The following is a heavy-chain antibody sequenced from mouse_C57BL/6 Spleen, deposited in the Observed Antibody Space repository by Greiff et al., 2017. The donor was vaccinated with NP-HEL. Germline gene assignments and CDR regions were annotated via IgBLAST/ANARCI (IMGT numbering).Heavy chain of an antibody. CDR1: GFTFSSYA. D-gene: IGHD2-10*01. CDR3: ARGPTRETMAY. V-gene: IGHV5-4*03. Sequence: DVMLVESGGGLVKPGGSLKLSCAASGFTFSSYAMSWVRQTPEKRLEWVATISDGGSYTYYPDNVKGRFTISRDNAKNNLYLQMSHLKSEDTAMYYCARGPTRETMAYWGQGTLVTVSA. J-gene: IGHJ3*01. CDR2: ISDGGSYT.